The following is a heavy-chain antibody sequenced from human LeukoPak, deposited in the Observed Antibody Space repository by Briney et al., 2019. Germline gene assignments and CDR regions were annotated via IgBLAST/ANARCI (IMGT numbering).Heavy chain of an antibody. D-gene: IGHD3-22*01. CDR1: GGTFSSYA. CDR2: IIPIFGTA. Sequence: GSSVKVSCRASGGTFSSYAISWVRQAPGQGLEWMGGIIPIFGTANYAQKFQGRVTITADESTSTAYMELRSLRSDDTAVYYCARDHRYYYDSSGYQDAFDIWGQGTMVTVSS. CDR3: ARDHRYYYDSSGYQDAFDI. J-gene: IGHJ3*02. V-gene: IGHV1-69*01.